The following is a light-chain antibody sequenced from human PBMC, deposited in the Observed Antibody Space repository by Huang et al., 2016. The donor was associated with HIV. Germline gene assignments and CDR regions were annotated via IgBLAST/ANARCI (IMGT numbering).Light chain of an antibody. V-gene: IGKV1-9*01. CDR3: QQLNTYPVT. J-gene: IGKJ4*01. CDR2: AAS. Sequence: IQLTQSPSSLSASIGDRVTIACRASPGISSYLAWYQQKPGEAPKLLIYAASTLQSGVPTRCGGSGSGTDFTIIISSLQPEDFATYYCQQLNTYPVTFGGGTKVEIK. CDR1: PGISSY.